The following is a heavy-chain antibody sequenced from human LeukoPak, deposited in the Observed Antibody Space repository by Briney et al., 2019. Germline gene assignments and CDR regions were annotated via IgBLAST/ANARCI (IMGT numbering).Heavy chain of an antibody. V-gene: IGHV4-34*01. CDR3: ARGDTYILYYYFDY. Sequence: SETLSLTCAVYGGSFSGYYWSWIRQPPGKGLEWIGEINHSGSTNYNPSLKSRVTISVDTSKNQFSLKLSSVTAADTAVYYCARGDTYILYYYFDYWGQGTLVTVSS. CDR1: GGSFSGYY. CDR2: INHSGST. J-gene: IGHJ4*02. D-gene: IGHD2-8*01.